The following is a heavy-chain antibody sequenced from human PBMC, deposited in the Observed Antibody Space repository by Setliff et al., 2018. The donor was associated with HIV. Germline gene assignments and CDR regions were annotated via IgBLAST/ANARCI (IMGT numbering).Heavy chain of an antibody. CDR2: IYHTGRT. J-gene: IGHJ5*02. CDR3: ASRIYYYDESRVLREEGFVP. V-gene: IGHV4-39*01. CDR1: GGSIDNNKYY. D-gene: IGHD3-22*01. Sequence: SETLSLTCSVSGGSIDNNKYYWTWIRQPPGKGLEWTGSIYHTGRTYYNRSLESRLTIAIDTSKNQFSLKLTSVTAADTAMYYCASRIYYYDESRVLREEGFVPWGQGTLVTVSS.